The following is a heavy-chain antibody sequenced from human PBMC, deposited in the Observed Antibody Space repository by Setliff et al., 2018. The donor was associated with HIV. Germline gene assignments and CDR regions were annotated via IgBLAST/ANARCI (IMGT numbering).Heavy chain of an antibody. J-gene: IGHJ4*02. CDR2: VNLPKTL. Sequence: LSLTCAVYGGSLNDYSWNWIRQSPGKGLEWIGEVNLPKTLNYNPSLESRITISVDTSKKQFSLDLSSVTAADTAVYFCARAIVKTGYHTKSRVFDYWGQGTLVTVSS. V-gene: IGHV4-34*01. CDR3: ARAIVKTGYHTKSRVFDY. D-gene: IGHD3-9*01. CDR1: GGSLNDYS.